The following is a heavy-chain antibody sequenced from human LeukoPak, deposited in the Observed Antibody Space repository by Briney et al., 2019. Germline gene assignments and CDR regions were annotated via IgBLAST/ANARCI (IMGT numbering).Heavy chain of an antibody. CDR2: ISGSGGST. CDR1: GFTFSSYA. D-gene: IGHD3-10*01. Sequence: GGSLRLSCAVSGFTFSSYAMSWVRQAPGKGLEWVSAISGSGGSTYYADSVKGRFTISRDNSKNTLYLQMNSLRAEDTAVYYCARDTLPNYGSGSYRGGFDPWGQGTLVTVSS. V-gene: IGHV3-23*01. CDR3: ARDTLPNYGSGSYRGGFDP. J-gene: IGHJ5*02.